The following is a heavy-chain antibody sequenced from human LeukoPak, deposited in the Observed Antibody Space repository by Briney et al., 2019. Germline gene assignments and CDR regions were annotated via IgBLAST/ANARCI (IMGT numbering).Heavy chain of an antibody. CDR3: ARAWINWFDP. J-gene: IGHJ5*02. CDR2: INHSGST. V-gene: IGHV4-34*01. CDR1: GGSFSGYY. D-gene: IGHD1-1*01. Sequence: SEALSLTCAVYGGSFSGYYWSWIRQPPGKGLEWIGEINHSGSTNYNPSLKSRVTISVDTSKNQFSLKLSSVTAADTALYYCARAWINWFDPWGQGTLVTVSS.